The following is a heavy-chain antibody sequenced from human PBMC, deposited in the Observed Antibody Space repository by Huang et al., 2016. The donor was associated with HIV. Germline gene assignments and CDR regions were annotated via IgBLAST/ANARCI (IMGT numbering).Heavy chain of an antibody. V-gene: IGHV4-39*01. CDR1: GGSVSSRNYY. CDR3: ARQGGDCTSISCYLSWFDP. Sequence: QLQLQESGPGLVKPSQNLSLTCTVFGGSVSSRNYYWAWIRQTPGKGLEWIGSIPRSGTAYYNRSLKSRVSMIVDKSKNQFSLEVTSATAADSAIYYCARQGGDCTSISCYLSWFDPWGQGTLVTVSS. D-gene: IGHD2-2*01. J-gene: IGHJ5*02. CDR2: IPRSGTA.